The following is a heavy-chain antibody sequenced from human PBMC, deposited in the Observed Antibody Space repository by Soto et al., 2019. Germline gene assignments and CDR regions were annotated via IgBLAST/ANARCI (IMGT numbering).Heavy chain of an antibody. CDR3: AGVTMGRYYYYGMDV. CDR2: ISYDGSNK. Sequence: GGSLRLSCAASGFTFSSYAMHWVRQAPGKGLEWVAVISYDGSNKYYADSVKGRFTISRDNSKNTLYLQMNSLRAEDTAVYYCAGVTMGRYYYYGMDVWGQGTTVTVSS. CDR1: GFTFSSYA. D-gene: IGHD5-18*01. J-gene: IGHJ6*02. V-gene: IGHV3-30-3*01.